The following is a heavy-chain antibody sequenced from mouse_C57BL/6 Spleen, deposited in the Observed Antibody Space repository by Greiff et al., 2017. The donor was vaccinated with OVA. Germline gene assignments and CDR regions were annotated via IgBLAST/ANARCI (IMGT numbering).Heavy chain of an antibody. V-gene: IGHV1-82*01. CDR2: IYPGDGDT. Sequence: QVQLQQSGPELVKPGASVKISCKASGYAFSSSWMNWVKQRPGKGLEWIGRIYPGDGDTNYNGKFKGKATLTADKSSSTAYMQLSSLASEDSAVYFCEIYGNYNAMDYWGQGTSVTVSS. J-gene: IGHJ4*01. CDR3: EIYGNYNAMDY. CDR1: GYAFSSSW. D-gene: IGHD2-1*01.